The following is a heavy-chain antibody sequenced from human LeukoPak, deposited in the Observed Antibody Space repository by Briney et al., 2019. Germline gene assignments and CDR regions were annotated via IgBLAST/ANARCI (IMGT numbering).Heavy chain of an antibody. V-gene: IGHV4-34*01. CDR3: ARTASVRGVIKELDY. J-gene: IGHJ4*02. CDR1: GGSFSGYY. D-gene: IGHD3-10*02. CDR2: INHSGST. Sequence: SETLSLTCAVYGGSFSGYYWSWIRQPPGKGLEWIGEINHSGSTNYNPSLKSRVTISVDTSKNQFSLKLSSVTAADTAVYYCARTASVRGVIKELDYWGQGTLVTVSS.